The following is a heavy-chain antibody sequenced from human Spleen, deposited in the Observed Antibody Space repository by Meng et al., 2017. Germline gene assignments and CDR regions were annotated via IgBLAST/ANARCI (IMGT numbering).Heavy chain of an antibody. V-gene: IGHV4-38-2*02. Sequence: SETLSLTCTVSGYSISSGYYWGWIRQPPGKGLEWIGSIYHSGSTYYNPSLKSRVTISGDTSKNQFSLKLSSVTAADTAVYYCAREAGFYGSGTYWGQGTLVT. CDR1: GYSISSGYY. CDR2: IYHSGST. D-gene: IGHD3-10*01. J-gene: IGHJ4*02. CDR3: AREAGFYGSGTY.